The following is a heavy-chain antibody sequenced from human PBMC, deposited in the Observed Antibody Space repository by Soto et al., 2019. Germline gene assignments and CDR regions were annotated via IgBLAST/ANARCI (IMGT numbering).Heavy chain of an antibody. CDR3: AKTLVPPGVVRPLYYMDV. J-gene: IGHJ6*03. CDR1: GFTFSSYA. D-gene: IGHD3-3*01. CDR2: ISGSGGST. V-gene: IGHV3-23*01. Sequence: GGSLRLSCAASGFTFSSYAMSWVRQAPGKGLEWVSAISGSGGSTYYADSVKGRFTISRDNSKNTLYLQMNSLRAEDTAVYYCAKTLVPPGVVRPLYYMDVWGKGTTVTVSS.